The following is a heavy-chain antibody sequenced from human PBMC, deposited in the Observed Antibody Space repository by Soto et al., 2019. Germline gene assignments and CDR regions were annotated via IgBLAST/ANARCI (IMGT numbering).Heavy chain of an antibody. D-gene: IGHD3-10*01. Sequence: PAGSLRLSCAASGFTFSRYGMHWVRQAPGKGLEWVAVISYDGSNKYYADSVKGRFTISRDNSKNTLYLQMNSLRAEDTAVYYCAKDDKRGWFGELSRTLDYWGQGTLVTVSS. V-gene: IGHV3-30*18. CDR3: AKDDKRGWFGELSRTLDY. CDR1: GFTFSRYG. J-gene: IGHJ4*02. CDR2: ISYDGSNK.